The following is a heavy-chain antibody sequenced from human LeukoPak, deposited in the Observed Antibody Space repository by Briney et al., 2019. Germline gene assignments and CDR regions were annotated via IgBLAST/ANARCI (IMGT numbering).Heavy chain of an antibody. CDR3: AKSLLWFGELLPSDY. CDR2: ISGSGGST. J-gene: IGHJ4*02. V-gene: IGHV3-23*01. Sequence: GGSLRLSCAASGFTFSSYAMSWVRQAPGKGLEWVSAISGSGGSTYYADSVKGRFTISRDNSKNTPYLQMNSLRAEDTAVYYCAKSLLWFGELLPSDYWGQGTLVTVSS. CDR1: GFTFSSYA. D-gene: IGHD3-10*01.